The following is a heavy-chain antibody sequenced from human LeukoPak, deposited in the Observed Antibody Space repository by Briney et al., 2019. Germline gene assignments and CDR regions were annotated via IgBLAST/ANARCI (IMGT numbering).Heavy chain of an antibody. D-gene: IGHD3-10*01. Sequence: GESLKISCKGSGYSFTSYWIGWVRQMPGKGLEWMGIIYPGDSDTRYRPSFQGQVTISADKSISTAYLQWSSLKASDTAMYYCARRTTGWFGELLGGGYFDYWGQGTLVTVSS. J-gene: IGHJ4*02. CDR2: IYPGDSDT. CDR3: ARRTTGWFGELLGGGYFDY. V-gene: IGHV5-51*01. CDR1: GYSFTSYW.